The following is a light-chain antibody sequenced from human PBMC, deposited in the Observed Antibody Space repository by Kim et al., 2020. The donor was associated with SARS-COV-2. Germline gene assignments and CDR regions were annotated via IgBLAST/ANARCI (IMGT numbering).Light chain of an antibody. CDR1: SSNLGANFD. J-gene: IGLJ2*01. V-gene: IGLV1-40*01. CDR3: QSFDSALSGVI. CDR2: DNS. Sequence: QSVLTQPPSVSAAPGQRVTISCSGGSSNLGANFDVHWYQHLPGTAPRLLIFDNSNRPSGVPDRFSGSISDTSASLAITGVQSEDEAVYYCQSFDSALSGVIFGGGTQLTVL.